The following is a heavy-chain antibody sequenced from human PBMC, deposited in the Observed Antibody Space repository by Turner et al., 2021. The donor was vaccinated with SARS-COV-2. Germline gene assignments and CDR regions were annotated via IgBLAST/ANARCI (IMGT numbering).Heavy chain of an antibody. V-gene: IGHV1-18*04. D-gene: IGHD2-2*02. CDR3: AREGYCSSNSCYRGQYYYYGMDV. CDR1: GYTFTSYG. Sequence: QVQLVQSGAEVKKLGASVKVSCKASGYTFTSYGISWMRQAPGQGLEWMGWSSAYNGYTNYAQKLQFRVTMTTDTARSTAYMELRSLRSDDTAVYYCAREGYCSSNSCYRGQYYYYGMDVWGQGTTVTVSS. J-gene: IGHJ6*02. CDR2: SSAYNGYT.